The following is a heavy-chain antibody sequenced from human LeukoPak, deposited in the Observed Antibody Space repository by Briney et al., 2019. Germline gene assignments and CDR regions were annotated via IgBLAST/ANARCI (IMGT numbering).Heavy chain of an antibody. CDR2: ISGSGGST. V-gene: IGHV3-23*01. CDR3: AKDRTYYDFWSGYSTGLDY. CDR1: GFTFSSYA. J-gene: IGHJ4*02. D-gene: IGHD3-3*01. Sequence: PGGSLRLSCAASGFTFSSYAMSWVRQAPGKGLEWVSAISGSGGSTYYADSVKGRFTISRDNSKNTLYLQMNSLRAEDTAVYYCAKDRTYYDFWSGYSTGLDYWGQGTLVTVSS.